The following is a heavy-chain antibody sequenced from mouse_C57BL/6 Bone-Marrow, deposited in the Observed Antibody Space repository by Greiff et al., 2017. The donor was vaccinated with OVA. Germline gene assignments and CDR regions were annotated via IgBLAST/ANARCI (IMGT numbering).Heavy chain of an antibody. CDR3: ANYYGSSFTSVAY. CDR1: GYTFTSYW. Sequence: QVQLQQPGAELVKPGASVKLSCKASGYTFTSYWMQWVKQRPGQGLEWIGEIDPSDSYTNYNQKFKGKATLTVDTSSSTAYMQLSSLTSEDSAVYYCANYYGSSFTSVAYWGQGTLVTVSA. J-gene: IGHJ3*01. CDR2: IDPSDSYT. V-gene: IGHV1-50*01. D-gene: IGHD1-1*01.